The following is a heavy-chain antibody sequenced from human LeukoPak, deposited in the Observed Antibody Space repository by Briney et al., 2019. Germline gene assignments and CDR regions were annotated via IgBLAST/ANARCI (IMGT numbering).Heavy chain of an antibody. CDR3: ARVSVRGVPHWFDP. D-gene: IGHD3-10*01. J-gene: IGHJ5*02. CDR2: IYYSGST. Sequence: SETLSLTCTVSGDSISSYYWSWIRQPPGKGLEWIGYIYYSGSTNYNPSLKSRVTISVDTSKNQFSLKLSSVTAADTAVYYCARVSVRGVPHWFDPWGQGTLVTVSS. CDR1: GDSISSYY. V-gene: IGHV4-59*01.